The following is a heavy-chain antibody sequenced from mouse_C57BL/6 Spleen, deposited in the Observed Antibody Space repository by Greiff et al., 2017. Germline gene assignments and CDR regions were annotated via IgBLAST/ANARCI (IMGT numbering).Heavy chain of an antibody. V-gene: IGHV1-80*01. CDR1: GYAFSSYW. CDR3: ARADYFYGMDY. CDR2: IYPGDGDT. Sequence: VQLQQSGAELVKPGASVKISCKASGYAFSSYWMNWVKQRPGKGLEWIGQIYPGDGDTNYNGKFKGKAILTADKSSSTAYMQLSSLTSEDSAVYFCARADYFYGMDYWGQGTSVTVSS. J-gene: IGHJ4*01.